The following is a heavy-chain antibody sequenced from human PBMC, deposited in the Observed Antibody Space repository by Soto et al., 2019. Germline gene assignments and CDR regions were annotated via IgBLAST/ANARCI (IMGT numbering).Heavy chain of an antibody. CDR3: AKYAAVAGRGTLNY. CDR1: GFTFRSYG. CDR2: ISYAGNDR. D-gene: IGHD6-19*01. J-gene: IGHJ4*02. Sequence: QVQLVESGGGVVQPGRSLRLSCAASGFTFRSYGMHWVRQAPGEGLEWVAVISYAGNDRYYADSVKGRFTISRDNSKNSLYRAMSRLRAEDTGVYYCAKYAAVAGRGTLNYWGKGTLVT. V-gene: IGHV3-30*18.